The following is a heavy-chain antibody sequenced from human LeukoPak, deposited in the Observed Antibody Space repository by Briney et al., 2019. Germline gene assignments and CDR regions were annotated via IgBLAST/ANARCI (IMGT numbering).Heavy chain of an antibody. D-gene: IGHD1-14*01. V-gene: IGHV3-30*02. CDR1: GFMFSTFG. Sequence: GGSLRLSCAASGFMFSTFGMHWVRQAPGKGLEWVTFIQYDGRNEDYADSAKGRFTISRDNSKNTVYLQMNSLRVEDTAVYYCAGSITTPGAFDYWGQGTLVTVSS. J-gene: IGHJ4*02. CDR3: AGSITTPGAFDY. CDR2: IQYDGRNE.